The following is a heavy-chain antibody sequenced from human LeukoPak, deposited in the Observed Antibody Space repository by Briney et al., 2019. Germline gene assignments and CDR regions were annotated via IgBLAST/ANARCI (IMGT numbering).Heavy chain of an antibody. Sequence: QPWGSLRLSCAASGFTFSSYWMSWVRQAPGKGLEWVANIKQDGSEKYYVDSVKGRFTISRDNAKNSLYLQMNSLRAEDTAVYYCARPMEGYSGSGSWYFDYWGQGTLVTVSS. J-gene: IGHJ4*02. V-gene: IGHV3-7*01. CDR3: ARPMEGYSGSGSWYFDY. CDR1: GFTFSSYW. CDR2: IKQDGSEK. D-gene: IGHD3-10*01.